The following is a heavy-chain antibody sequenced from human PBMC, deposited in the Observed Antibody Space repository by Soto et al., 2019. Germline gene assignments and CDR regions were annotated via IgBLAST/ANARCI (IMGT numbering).Heavy chain of an antibody. V-gene: IGHV2-5*02. J-gene: IGHJ3*01. CDR2: IYWDDDK. CDR1: WFLLSTSGVG. CDR3: AHGGDSGDHDSFDV. Sequence: QITLKESGPTLVKPTQTLTLTCTFSWFLLSTSGVGVGWIRQPPGKALEWLARIYWDDDKRHSPSLKSSLTINKDTAEHGVSLRMHNIDPVDTATCYCAHGGDSGDHDSFDVWGQGTMVTVAS. D-gene: IGHD2-21*02.